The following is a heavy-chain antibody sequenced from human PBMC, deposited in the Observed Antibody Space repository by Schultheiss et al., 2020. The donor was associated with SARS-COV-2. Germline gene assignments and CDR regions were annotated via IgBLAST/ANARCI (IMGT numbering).Heavy chain of an antibody. CDR3: AKGSSVY. D-gene: IGHD6-6*01. V-gene: IGHV4-4*07. CDR2: IYTSGST. J-gene: IGHJ4*02. Sequence: SETLSLTCSVSGGSISRYYWSWFRQPPGKGLEWIGRIYTSGSTYYNPSLKSRVTISVDTSKNQFSLKLSSVTAADTAVYYSAKGSSVYWCQGTLVTVSS. CDR1: GGSISRYY.